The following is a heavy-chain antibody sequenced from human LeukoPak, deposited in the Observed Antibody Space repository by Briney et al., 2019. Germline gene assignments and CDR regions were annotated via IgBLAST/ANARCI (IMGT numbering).Heavy chain of an antibody. J-gene: IGHJ5*02. CDR3: AGHDFWSGSWFDP. V-gene: IGHV1-69*13. D-gene: IGHD3-3*01. CDR2: IIPIFGTA. CDR1: GGTFSSYA. Sequence: SVKVSCKASGGTFSSYAISWARQAPGQGLEWMGGIIPIFGTASYAQKFQGRVTITADESTSTAYMELSSLRSEDTAVYYCAGHDFWSGSWFDPWGQGTLVTVSS.